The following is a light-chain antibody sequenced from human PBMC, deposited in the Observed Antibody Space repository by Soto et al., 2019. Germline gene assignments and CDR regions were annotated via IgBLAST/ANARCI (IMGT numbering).Light chain of an antibody. CDR3: QQYGSSLLT. V-gene: IGKV3-20*01. Sequence: EIVLTQSPGTLSLSPEERATLSCRASQSVSSSYLAWYQRKPGQAPRLLIYGASSRATGIPDRFSGSGSGTDFTLTISRLEPEDFAVYYCQQYGSSLLTFGGGTKVDIK. CDR1: QSVSSSY. J-gene: IGKJ4*01. CDR2: GAS.